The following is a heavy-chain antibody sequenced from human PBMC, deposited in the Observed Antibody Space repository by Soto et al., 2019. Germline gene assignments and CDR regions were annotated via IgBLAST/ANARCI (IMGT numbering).Heavy chain of an antibody. CDR2: IYYSGTT. Sequence: SATLSLTCAVSGYSISSSNWWGWIRQPPGKGLEWIGYIYYSGTTYYNPSLKSRVTISVDTSKNQFSLKLSSVPAADTAVYYCARERPDGARLDPWGQGTLVTVSS. CDR3: ARERPDGARLDP. V-gene: IGHV4-28*03. J-gene: IGHJ5*02. CDR1: GYSISSSNW. D-gene: IGHD6-6*01.